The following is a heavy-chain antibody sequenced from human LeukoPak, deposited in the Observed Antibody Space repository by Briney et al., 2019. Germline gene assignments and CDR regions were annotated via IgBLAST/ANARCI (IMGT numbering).Heavy chain of an antibody. CDR3: ARVDDGDYYYYMDV. V-gene: IGHV3-48*03. D-gene: IGHD4/OR15-4a*01. Sequence: GGSLRLSCAASGFTFSSYEMNWVRQAPGKGPEWVSYISSSGSTIYYADSVKGRFTISRDNAKNSLYLQMNSLRAEDTAVYYCARVDDGDYYYYMDVWGKGTTVTISS. CDR1: GFTFSSYE. J-gene: IGHJ6*03. CDR2: ISSSGSTI.